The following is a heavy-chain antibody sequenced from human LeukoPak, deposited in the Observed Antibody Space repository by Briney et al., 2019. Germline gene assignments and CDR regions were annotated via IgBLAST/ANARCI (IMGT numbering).Heavy chain of an antibody. CDR1: AYRFTSDW. Sequence: GESLKISCKGSAYRFTSDWIGWVRQMPGKGLEWMGIIYPGDSDTRYSPSFQGQVTISADKSISTAYLQWSSLKASDTAMYYCARHGRFTMVRGVIITEFNDAFDIWGQGTMVTVSS. CDR3: ARHGRFTMVRGVIITEFNDAFDI. D-gene: IGHD3-10*01. J-gene: IGHJ3*02. V-gene: IGHV5-51*01. CDR2: IYPGDSDT.